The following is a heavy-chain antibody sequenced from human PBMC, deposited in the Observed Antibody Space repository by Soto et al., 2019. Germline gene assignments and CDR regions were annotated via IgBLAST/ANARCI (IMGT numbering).Heavy chain of an antibody. CDR1: GYPFKSYG. V-gene: IGHV1-18*01. J-gene: IGHJ6*03. CDR2: ISGFNGNT. D-gene: IGHD3-10*01. Sequence: ASVKVSCKASGYPFKSYGISWVRQAPGQGLEWIGWISGFNGNTDYAQSLQGRLTMTTDTSTTTAYMELKSLTFDDSSLYYCARAVIVTAPYYYMDVWGTGTTVTVSS. CDR3: ARAVIVTAPYYYMDV.